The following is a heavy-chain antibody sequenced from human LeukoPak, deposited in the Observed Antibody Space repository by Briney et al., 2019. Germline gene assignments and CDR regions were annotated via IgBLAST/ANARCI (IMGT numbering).Heavy chain of an antibody. D-gene: IGHD4-17*01. V-gene: IGHV1-24*01. Sequence: ASVKVSCKVSGYTLTELSMHWVRQAPGKGLEWMGGFDPEDGETIYAQKFQGRVTMTEDTSTDTAYMELSSLRSEDTAVYYCATKLHGDYGEAWYYFDYWGQGTLVTVSS. CDR1: GYTLTELS. CDR2: FDPEDGET. CDR3: ATKLHGDYGEAWYYFDY. J-gene: IGHJ4*02.